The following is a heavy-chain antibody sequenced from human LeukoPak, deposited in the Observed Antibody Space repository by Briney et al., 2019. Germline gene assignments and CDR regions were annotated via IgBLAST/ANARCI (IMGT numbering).Heavy chain of an antibody. Sequence: SETLSLTCTVSGGPISSHYWSWIRQPPGKGLEWLGYIYYTGGTNYNPSFKSRVTISLDTSKTQFSLKLTSVTAADTAVYYCARQSGGGSYYYFDYWGQGTLVTVSS. J-gene: IGHJ4*02. CDR2: IYYTGGT. CDR3: ARQSGGGSYYYFDY. CDR1: GGPISSHY. D-gene: IGHD1-26*01. V-gene: IGHV4-59*08.